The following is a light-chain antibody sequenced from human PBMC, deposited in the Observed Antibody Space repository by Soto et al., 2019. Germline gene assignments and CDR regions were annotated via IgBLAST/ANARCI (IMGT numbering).Light chain of an antibody. CDR2: DAS. V-gene: IGKV3-15*01. CDR1: QSVTTN. CDR3: QQYDRWPVT. J-gene: IGKJ4*01. Sequence: EVVMTQSPATLSVSPGEGVTFSCRASQSVTTNLAWYQHKPGQSPRLLTSDASTGASGIPPRFSGSGSGTEFTLTIDRLQSADFAVYYCQQYDRWPVTFGGGTKV.